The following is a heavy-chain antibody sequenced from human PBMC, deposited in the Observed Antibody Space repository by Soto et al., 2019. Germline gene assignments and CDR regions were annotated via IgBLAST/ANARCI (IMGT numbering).Heavy chain of an antibody. D-gene: IGHD6-6*01. J-gene: IGHJ6*02. CDR2: IIPIFGTA. Sequence: QVQLVQSGAEVKKPGSSVKVSCKASGGTFSSYAISWVRQAPGQGLEWMGGIIPIFGTANYAQKFQGRVTITADKSTSTAYMALSSLRSEDTPVYYCARERQLVYYYYGMDVWGQGTTVTVSS. CDR3: ARERQLVYYYYGMDV. V-gene: IGHV1-69*06. CDR1: GGTFSSYA.